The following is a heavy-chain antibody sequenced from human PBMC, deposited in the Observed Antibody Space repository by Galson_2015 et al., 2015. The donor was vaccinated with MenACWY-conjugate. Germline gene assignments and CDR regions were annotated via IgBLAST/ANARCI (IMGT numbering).Heavy chain of an antibody. Sequence: PLSLTCPVSGGSISSGSYSWSWLRQPAGKGLEWIGRIYTSGSTNYNPSLKSRVTISVDTSKNHFSLKLSSVTAADTAVYYCARDSSSWQNWFDPWGQGTLVTVSS. CDR3: ARDSSSWQNWFDP. J-gene: IGHJ5*02. CDR1: GGSISSGSYS. D-gene: IGHD6-13*01. V-gene: IGHV4-61*02. CDR2: IYTSGST.